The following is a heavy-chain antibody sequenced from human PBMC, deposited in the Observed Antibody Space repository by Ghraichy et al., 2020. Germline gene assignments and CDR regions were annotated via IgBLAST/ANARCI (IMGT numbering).Heavy chain of an antibody. CDR3: VRQVGDDSSNWFDP. CDR1: GFTFSDYS. J-gene: IGHJ5*02. CDR2: ISRRSSPT. D-gene: IGHD5-18*01. V-gene: IGHV3-21*01. Sequence: LSLTCTASGFTFSDYSMIWVRQAPGKGLEWVSSISRRSSPTYYADSVQGRFTISRDNAKNSVYLQMNSLRAEDTALYYCVRQVGDDSSNWFDPWGQGTLGTVSS.